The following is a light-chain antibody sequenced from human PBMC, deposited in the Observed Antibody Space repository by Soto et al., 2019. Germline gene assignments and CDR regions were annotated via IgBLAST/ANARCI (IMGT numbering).Light chain of an antibody. J-gene: IGKJ3*01. V-gene: IGKV3-20*01. CDR3: QQYGSLPFT. Sequence: EIVLTQSPGTLSLSPGERATLSCRASQSVSSSYLAWYQQRPGQTPRLLIYGASSRATGIPDRFSGSGSGTDFTLTISRLEPDDFAVYFCQQYGSLPFTFGPGTKVDIK. CDR1: QSVSSSY. CDR2: GAS.